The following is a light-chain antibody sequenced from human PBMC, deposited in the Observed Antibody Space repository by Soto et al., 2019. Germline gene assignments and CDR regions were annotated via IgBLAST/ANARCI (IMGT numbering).Light chain of an antibody. CDR3: MQALQTPLT. J-gene: IGKJ4*01. Sequence: DIVMTQSPLSLPVTPGEPASISCRSSQSLLHSNGYNYLDWYLQKPRQSPQLLIYLGSNRASGVTDRFSGSGSGTDFTLKISRVEAEDVGVYYCMQALQTPLTFGGGTKVEIK. CDR1: QSLLHSNGYNY. V-gene: IGKV2-28*01. CDR2: LGS.